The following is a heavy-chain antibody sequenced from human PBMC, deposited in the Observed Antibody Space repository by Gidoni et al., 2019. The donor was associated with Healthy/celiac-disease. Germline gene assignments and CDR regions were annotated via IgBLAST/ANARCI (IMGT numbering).Heavy chain of an antibody. CDR3: ARGVVVVAATPSAFDI. CDR2: IIPILGIA. CDR1: GGTFSSYT. D-gene: IGHD2-15*01. V-gene: IGHV1-69*02. J-gene: IGHJ3*02. Sequence: QVQLVQSGAEVKKPGSSVKVSCKASGGTFSSYTISWVRQAPGQGLEWMGRIIPILGIANYAQKFQGRVTITADKSTSTAYMELSSLRSEDTAVYYCARGVVVVAATPSAFDIWGQGTMVTVSS.